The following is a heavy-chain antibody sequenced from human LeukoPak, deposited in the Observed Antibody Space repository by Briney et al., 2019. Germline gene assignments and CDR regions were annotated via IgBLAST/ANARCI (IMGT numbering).Heavy chain of an antibody. CDR2: FDPEDGET. CDR1: GYTLTELS. CDR3: ARGEVVAPAAIHDAFDI. V-gene: IGHV1-24*01. Sequence: GASVKVSCKVSGYTLTELSMHWVRQAPGKGLEWMGGFDPEDGETIYAQKFQGRVTITADESTSTAYMELSSLRSEDTAVYYCARGEVVAPAAIHDAFDIWGQGTMVTVSS. J-gene: IGHJ3*02. D-gene: IGHD2-2*01.